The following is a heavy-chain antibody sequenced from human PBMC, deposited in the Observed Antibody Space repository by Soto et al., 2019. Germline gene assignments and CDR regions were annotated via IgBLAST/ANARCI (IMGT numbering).Heavy chain of an antibody. J-gene: IGHJ6*02. Sequence: NPSETLSLTCNVSGGSIRSNYWSWIRQPAGKALEWIGRIYTSGTTNYNPSLKSRATMLIDTSKNQFSLILSSVTAADTAVYYCAREGASGFGMDVWGQGTTVTVS. CDR3: AREGASGFGMDV. V-gene: IGHV4-4*07. CDR2: IYTSGTT. CDR1: GGSIRSNY. D-gene: IGHD1-26*01.